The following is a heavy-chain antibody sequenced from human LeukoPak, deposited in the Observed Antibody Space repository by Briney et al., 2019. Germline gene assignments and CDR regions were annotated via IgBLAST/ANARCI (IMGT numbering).Heavy chain of an antibody. Sequence: PGGSLRLSCAASRFTFSNYGMSWVRQAPGKGLEWVSAVSGSGGSTYYADSVKGRFTISRDNAKNSLYLQMNSLRAEDTALYYCARGHSSSWYSFDYWGQGTLVTVSS. D-gene: IGHD6-13*01. CDR3: ARGHSSSWYSFDY. J-gene: IGHJ4*02. CDR2: VSGSGGST. V-gene: IGHV3-23*01. CDR1: RFTFSNYG.